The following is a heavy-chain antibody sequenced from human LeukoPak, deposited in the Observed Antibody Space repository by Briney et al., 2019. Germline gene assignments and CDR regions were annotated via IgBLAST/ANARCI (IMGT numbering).Heavy chain of an antibody. CDR3: ARTYYGSGSYHPRYYYGMDV. D-gene: IGHD3-10*01. V-gene: IGHV4-59*01. CDR1: GGSISSYY. Sequence: SETLSLTCTVSGGSISSYYWSWIRQPPGKGLEWIGYIYYSGSTNYNPSLKSRVTISVDTSKNQFSLKLSSVTAADTAVYYCARTYYGSGSYHPRYYYGMDVWGQGTTVTVSS. J-gene: IGHJ6*02. CDR2: IYYSGST.